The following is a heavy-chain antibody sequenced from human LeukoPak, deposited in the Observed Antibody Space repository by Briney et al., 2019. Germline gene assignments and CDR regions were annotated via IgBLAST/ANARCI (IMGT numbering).Heavy chain of an antibody. CDR1: ESTFRNFA. V-gene: IGHV3-30-3*01. Sequence: GGSLRLSCAASESTFRNFAMHWVRQTPDKGLEWVALISFDGVTAYYADSVRGRFTISRDNSKNTLFLQMNSLRGEDTAVYYCAREYSDSYGVIGHFDSWGQGTLVPVSS. J-gene: IGHJ4*02. CDR2: ISFDGVTA. CDR3: AREYSDSYGVIGHFDS. D-gene: IGHD2-21*01.